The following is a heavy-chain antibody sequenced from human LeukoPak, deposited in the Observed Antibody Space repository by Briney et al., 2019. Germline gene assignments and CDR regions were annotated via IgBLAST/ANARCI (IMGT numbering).Heavy chain of an antibody. J-gene: IGHJ4*02. V-gene: IGHV3-9*02. CDR1: GFTSNDYA. CDR3: TKDILPGGLGY. Sequence: GGSLGLSCAASGFTSNDYAMHWVRQAPGKGLEWVSGIMWDSGTIGYADSVKGRFTTSRDNAKNSLYLQMNSLRPEDTAFYYCTKDILPGGLGYWGQGTLVTVSS. CDR2: IMWDSGTI. D-gene: IGHD3-10*01.